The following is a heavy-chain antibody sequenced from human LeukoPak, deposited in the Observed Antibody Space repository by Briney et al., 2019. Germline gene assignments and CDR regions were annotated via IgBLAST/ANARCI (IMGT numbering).Heavy chain of an antibody. CDR2: ISGSGGST. CDR3: AKDIRMGYYYGMDV. CDR1: GFTLSSYA. Sequence: GGSLRLSCAASGFTLSSYAMSWVRQAPGKGLEWVSAISGSGGSTYYADSVKGRFTISRDNSKNTLYLQMNSLRAEDTAVYYCAKDIRMGYYYGMDVWGQGTTVTVSS. J-gene: IGHJ6*02. V-gene: IGHV3-23*01.